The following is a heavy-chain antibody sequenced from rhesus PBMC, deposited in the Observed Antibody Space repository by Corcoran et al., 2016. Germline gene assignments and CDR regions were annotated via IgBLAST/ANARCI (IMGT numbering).Heavy chain of an antibody. J-gene: IGHJ4*01. V-gene: IGHV4-173*01. Sequence: QLQLQESGPGLVKPSETLSLTCAVSGDSVTTNYWSWIRQPPGKGLEWIGRISGSGGSTGYNPSLQSRVPISPDTSKNQFSLKLTSVTAADTAVYYCARRGSSAWSNHYFDYWGQGVLVAVSS. CDR3: ARRGSSAWSNHYFDY. CDR2: ISGSGGST. D-gene: IGHD6S26*01. CDR1: GDSVTTNY.